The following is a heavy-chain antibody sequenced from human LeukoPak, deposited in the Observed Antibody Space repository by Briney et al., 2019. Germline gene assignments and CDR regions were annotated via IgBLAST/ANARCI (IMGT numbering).Heavy chain of an antibody. V-gene: IGHV3-30*18. CDR1: GFTFSSYG. CDR3: AKGHDSSGSHDY. J-gene: IGHJ4*02. D-gene: IGHD3-22*01. Sequence: GGSLRLSCAASGFTFSSYGMHWVRQAPGKGLEWVAVISYDGSNKYYADSVKGRFTISRDNSKNTLYLQMNSLRAEDTAVYYCAKGHDSSGSHDYWGQGTLVTVSS. CDR2: ISYDGSNK.